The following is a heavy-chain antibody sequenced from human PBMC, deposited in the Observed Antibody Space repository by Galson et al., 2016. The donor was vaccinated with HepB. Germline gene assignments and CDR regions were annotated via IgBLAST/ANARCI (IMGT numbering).Heavy chain of an antibody. J-gene: IGHJ3*02. CDR2: ISSSRSYT. CDR3: ARDGSSRSSPNGFDI. V-gene: IGHV3-11*05. D-gene: IGHD6-13*01. CDR1: GFTFSDYY. Sequence: SLRLSCAASGFTFSDYYMSWIRQAPGKGLEWVSYISSSRSYTKYAASVKGRFTISRDNAKNSLYLQMNSLRAEDTAVYYCARDGSSRSSPNGFDIWGQGTMVTVSS.